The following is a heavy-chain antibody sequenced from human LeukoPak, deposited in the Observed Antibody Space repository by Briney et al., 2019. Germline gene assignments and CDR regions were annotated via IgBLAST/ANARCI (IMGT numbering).Heavy chain of an antibody. CDR2: ISYDGINK. J-gene: IGHJ4*02. CDR3: AKDCITTIRGPVDY. V-gene: IGHV3-30*18. Sequence: HSGGSLRLSCAASGFTFSSYGMHWVRQTPGKGLEWVAVISYDGINKYYADSVKGRFTISRDNSKNTLYLQMNSLRADDTAVYYCAKDCITTIRGPVDYWGQGTLVTVSS. CDR1: GFTFSSYG. D-gene: IGHD3-10*01.